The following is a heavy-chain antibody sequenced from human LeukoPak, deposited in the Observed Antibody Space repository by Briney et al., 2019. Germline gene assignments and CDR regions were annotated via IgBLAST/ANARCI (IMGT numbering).Heavy chain of an antibody. V-gene: IGHV6-1*01. J-gene: IGHJ4*02. D-gene: IGHD6-13*01. Sequence: SQTLSLTCAISGDSVSSNSAAWNWIRQSPSRGLEWLGRTYYRSKWYNDYAVSVKSRITINPDTSKNQFSLQLNSVTPEDTAVYYCARAPRYRSSCYFDRRGEQGYHYLDFWGQGTLVTVSS. CDR3: ARAPRYRSSCYFDRRGEQGYHYLDF. CDR2: TYYRSKWYN. CDR1: GDSVSSNSAA.